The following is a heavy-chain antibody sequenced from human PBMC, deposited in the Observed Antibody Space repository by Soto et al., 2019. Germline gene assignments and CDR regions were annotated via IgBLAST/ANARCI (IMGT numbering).Heavy chain of an antibody. J-gene: IGHJ4*02. CDR1: GYIFTSNV. CDR3: ARDHPYPGSSWFFFDL. Sequence: ASVKVSCKASGYIFTSNVMHWVLQAPGQRLEWMGWINAGNGNTKYSQKFQGRVTITRDTPASTAFMELSSLRSEDTAVYYCARDHPYPGSSWFFFDLWGQGTLVTVSS. D-gene: IGHD6-13*01. CDR2: INAGNGNT. V-gene: IGHV1-3*01.